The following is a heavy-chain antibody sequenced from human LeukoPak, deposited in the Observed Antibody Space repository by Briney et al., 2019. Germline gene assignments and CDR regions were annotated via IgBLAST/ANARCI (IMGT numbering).Heavy chain of an antibody. J-gene: IGHJ4*02. D-gene: IGHD1-7*01. CDR3: ASLSRVAGTFSEFLF. V-gene: IGHV4-59*01. CDR2: VSYSGST. Sequence: PSETLSLTCSVAGRSMSIYYWSWVRQPPGKGLEWVGSVSYSGSTTYNPSLKSRVTITVDTSKSHFSLKLSSVTAADTAVYYCASLSRVAGTFSEFLFWGQGTLVTVSS. CDR1: GRSMSIYY.